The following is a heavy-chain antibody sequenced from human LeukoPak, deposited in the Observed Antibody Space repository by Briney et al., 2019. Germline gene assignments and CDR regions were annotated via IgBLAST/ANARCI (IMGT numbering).Heavy chain of an antibody. CDR1: GGPISTGGYS. Sequence: SQTLSLTCAVSGGPISTGGYSWSWIRQPPGKGLEWIGYIYHSGSTYYNPSLKSRVTISVDRSKNQFSLNLNSVTAADTAVYYCARGTYSSSWLFDYWGQGTLVTVSS. D-gene: IGHD6-13*01. CDR3: ARGTYSSSWLFDY. V-gene: IGHV4-30-2*01. J-gene: IGHJ4*02. CDR2: IYHSGST.